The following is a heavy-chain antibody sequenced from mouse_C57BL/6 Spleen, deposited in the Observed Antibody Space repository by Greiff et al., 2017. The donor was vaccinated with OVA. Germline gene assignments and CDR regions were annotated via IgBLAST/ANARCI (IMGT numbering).Heavy chain of an antibody. D-gene: IGHD6-2*01. CDR2: ISSGSSTI. CDR1: GFTFSDYG. V-gene: IGHV5-17*01. J-gene: IGHJ1*03. Sequence: DVMLVESGGGLVKPGGSLKLSCAASGFTFSDYGMHWVRQAPEKGLEWVAYISSGSSTIYYADTVKGRFTISRDNAKNTLFLQMTSLRSEDTAMYYCARPRESYWYFDVWGTGTTVTVSS. CDR3: ARPRESYWYFDV.